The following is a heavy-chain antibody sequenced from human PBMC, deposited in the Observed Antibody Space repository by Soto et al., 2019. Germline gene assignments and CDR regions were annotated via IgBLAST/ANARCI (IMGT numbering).Heavy chain of an antibody. D-gene: IGHD6-6*01. V-gene: IGHV4-30-4*02. J-gene: IGHJ4*02. Sequence: KPSNTLSLTCTFSVDSISTADYYCNWIRQPPWKGLEWIGYIYYSGNTYYIPSLKSRVTISVDTSKNQISLKLNSVTAADTAVYYCARGIYSTSSFFDSWGQGTLVTVSS. CDR2: IYYSGNT. CDR3: ARGIYSTSSFFDS. CDR1: VDSISTADYY.